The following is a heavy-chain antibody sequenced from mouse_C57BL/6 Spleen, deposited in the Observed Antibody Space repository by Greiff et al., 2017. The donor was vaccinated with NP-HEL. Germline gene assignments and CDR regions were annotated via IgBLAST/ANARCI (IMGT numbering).Heavy chain of an antibody. CDR3: ARPTGTEAWFAY. D-gene: IGHD4-1*02. J-gene: IGHJ3*01. V-gene: IGHV5-17*01. CDR2: ISRGSSTI. CDR1: GFTFSDYG. Sequence: EVKVVESGGGLVKPGGSLKLSCAASGFTFSDYGMHWVRQAPEKGLEWVAYISRGSSTIYYADTVKGRFTISRDNAKNTLFLQMTSLRSEDTAMYYCARPTGTEAWFAYWGQGTLVTVSA.